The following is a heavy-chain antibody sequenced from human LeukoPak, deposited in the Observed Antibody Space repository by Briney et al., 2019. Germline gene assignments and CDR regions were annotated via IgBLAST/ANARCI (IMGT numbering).Heavy chain of an antibody. Sequence: ASVKVSCKASGYTFTSYGISWVRQAPGQGLEWMGWISAYNGNTNYAQKLQGRVTMTTDTSTSTAYMELRSLRSDDTAVYYCATPLAAAGTFNAFDIWGQGTMVTVSS. CDR2: ISAYNGNT. D-gene: IGHD6-13*01. J-gene: IGHJ3*02. CDR1: GYTFTSYG. V-gene: IGHV1-18*01. CDR3: ATPLAAAGTFNAFDI.